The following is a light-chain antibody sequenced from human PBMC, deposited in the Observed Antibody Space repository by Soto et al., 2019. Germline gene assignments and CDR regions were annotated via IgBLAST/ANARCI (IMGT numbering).Light chain of an antibody. CDR2: KAS. Sequence: DIQMTQSPSTLSASVGDRVTITCRASQSITSWLAWYQQRPGKAPKLLIYKASSLQSGVPSRFSGSGSGTEFTLTISGLQPDDFATYYCQQYYSYPYIFGKGTELEIK. J-gene: IGKJ2*01. V-gene: IGKV1-5*03. CDR3: QQYYSYPYI. CDR1: QSITSW.